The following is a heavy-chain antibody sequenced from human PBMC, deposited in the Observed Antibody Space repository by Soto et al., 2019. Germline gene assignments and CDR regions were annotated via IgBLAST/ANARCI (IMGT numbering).Heavy chain of an antibody. CDR3: ARDAPPPELRFLEWHNYDYNGMDV. V-gene: IGHV1-18*01. J-gene: IGHJ6*02. Sequence: QVHVVQSGDEVKETGASVRVSCKTSGYSFTAYGITWVRQAPGQGLEWMGWISCYNGKTKYAQKVQARVTMTTDTTTSPAYMELGSRRSDDTAIYYCARDAPPPELRFLEWHNYDYNGMDVWGQGTTVTVSS. D-gene: IGHD3-3*01. CDR2: ISCYNGKT. CDR1: GYSFTAYG.